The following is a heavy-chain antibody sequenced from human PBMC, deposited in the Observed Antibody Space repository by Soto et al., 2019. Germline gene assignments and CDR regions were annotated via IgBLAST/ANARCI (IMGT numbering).Heavy chain of an antibody. CDR2: IGGSGGST. Sequence: GGSLRLSCAASGFTFSSYAMSWVRQAPGKGLEWVSAIGGSGGSTYYDDSVKGRSSISRDNSKNTLYLQMNSLRAEDTAVYYCAKSPEDQVVPAIDIWGQGTMVTVSS. V-gene: IGHV3-23*01. CDR3: AKSPEDQVVPAIDI. D-gene: IGHD2-2*01. J-gene: IGHJ3*02. CDR1: GFTFSSYA.